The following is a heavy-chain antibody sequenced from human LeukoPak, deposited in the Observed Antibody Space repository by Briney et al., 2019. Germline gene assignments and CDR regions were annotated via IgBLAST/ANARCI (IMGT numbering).Heavy chain of an antibody. CDR1: GFTFSSYS. CDR2: ISSSSSYI. Sequence: PGGSLRLSCAASGFTFSSYSMNWVRQAPGKGLEWVSSISSSSSYIYYADSVKGRFTISRDNAKNSLYLQMNSLRAEDTAVCYCARERGYYDSSGYDYWGQGTLVTVSS. CDR3: ARERGYYDSSGYDY. D-gene: IGHD3-22*01. J-gene: IGHJ4*02. V-gene: IGHV3-21*01.